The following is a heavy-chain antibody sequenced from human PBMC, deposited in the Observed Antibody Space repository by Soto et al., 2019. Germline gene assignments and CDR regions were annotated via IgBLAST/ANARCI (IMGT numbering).Heavy chain of an antibody. D-gene: IGHD6-13*01. J-gene: IGHJ5*02. CDR3: ARFPYSSSWYNWFDP. V-gene: IGHV4-61*01. CDR2: IYYSGST. CDR1: GGSVSSGSYY. Sequence: QVQLQESGPGLVKPSETLSLTCTVSGGSVSSGSYYWSWIRQPPGKGLEWIGYIYYSGSTNYNPSLQSRVTVSVDTSKNQFSLKLSSVTAADTAVYYCARFPYSSSWYNWFDPWGQGTLVTVSS.